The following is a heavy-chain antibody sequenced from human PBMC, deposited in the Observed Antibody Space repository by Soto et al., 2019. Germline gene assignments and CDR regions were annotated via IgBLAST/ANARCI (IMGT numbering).Heavy chain of an antibody. V-gene: IGHV3-74*01. CDR1: GFTFSSYW. J-gene: IGHJ3*02. Sequence: GGSLRLSCAASGFTFSSYWMHWARQAPGEGLVWVSRINIDGSSTSYADSVKGRFTISRDNAKNTLCLQMNSLRAEDTAIYYCARFRVPIWGQGTMVTVSS. CDR2: INIDGSST. CDR3: ARFRVPI. D-gene: IGHD3-3*01.